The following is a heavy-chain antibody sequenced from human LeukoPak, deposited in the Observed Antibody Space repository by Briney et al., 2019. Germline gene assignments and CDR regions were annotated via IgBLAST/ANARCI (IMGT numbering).Heavy chain of an antibody. Sequence: PGGSLRLSCAASGFTFSSYGMHWARQAPGKGLEWVAVISYDGSNKYYADSVKGRFTIPRDNSKNTLYLQMNSLRAEDTAVYYCAKDGGYFDWFGDYWGQGTLVTVSS. CDR2: ISYDGSNK. J-gene: IGHJ4*02. CDR1: GFTFSSYG. V-gene: IGHV3-30*18. D-gene: IGHD3-9*01. CDR3: AKDGGYFDWFGDY.